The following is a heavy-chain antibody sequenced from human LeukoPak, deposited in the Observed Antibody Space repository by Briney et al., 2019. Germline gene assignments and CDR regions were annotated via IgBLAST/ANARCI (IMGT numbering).Heavy chain of an antibody. Sequence: ASVKVSCKASGYTFTSYDINWVRQATGQGLEWMGWMNPNSGSTGYAQKFQGRVTMTRNTSISTAYMELSSLRSEDTAVYYCARGVKRYFDWTRTAYYFDYWGQGTLVTVSS. D-gene: IGHD3-9*01. J-gene: IGHJ4*02. V-gene: IGHV1-8*01. CDR2: MNPNSGST. CDR3: ARGVKRYFDWTRTAYYFDY. CDR1: GYTFTSYD.